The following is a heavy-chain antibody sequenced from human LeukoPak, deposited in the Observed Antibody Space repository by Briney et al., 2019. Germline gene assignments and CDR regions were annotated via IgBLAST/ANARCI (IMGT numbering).Heavy chain of an antibody. V-gene: IGHV3-53*01. Sequence: PGGSLRLSCAASGFTVSSNYMSWVRQAPGKGLEWVSVIYSGGSTYYADSVKGRFTISRDNSKNTLYLQMNSLRAEDTAVYYCAGHYGGNPGAFDIWGQGTMVTVSS. D-gene: IGHD4-23*01. CDR3: AGHYGGNPGAFDI. CDR1: GFTVSSNY. J-gene: IGHJ3*02. CDR2: IYSGGST.